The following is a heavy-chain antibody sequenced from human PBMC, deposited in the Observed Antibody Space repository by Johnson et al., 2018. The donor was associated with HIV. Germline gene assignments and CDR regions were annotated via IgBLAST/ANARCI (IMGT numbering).Heavy chain of an antibody. Sequence: VQLVESGGGLVKPGGSLRLSCAASGFTFSNAWVSWVRQAPGKGLEWVGRIKSKTDGGTTDYAAPVKGRFTISRDDSKNTLYLQMNSLKTEDTAVYYCATAVSSSSGESAFDICGQGTMVTVSS. CDR2: IKSKTDGGTT. D-gene: IGHD6-6*01. CDR1: GFTFSNAW. V-gene: IGHV3-15*01. CDR3: ATAVSSSSGESAFDI. J-gene: IGHJ3*02.